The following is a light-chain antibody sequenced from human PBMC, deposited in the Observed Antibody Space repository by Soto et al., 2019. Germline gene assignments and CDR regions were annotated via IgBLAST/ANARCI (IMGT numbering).Light chain of an antibody. CDR2: DVT. CDR1: NSDVGGYNF. V-gene: IGLV2-14*01. Sequence: QSALTQPASVSGSPGQSITISCTGTNSDVGGYNFVSWYQQHPGKAPKLMIFDVTNRPSGVSDRFSGSKSGNTASLTISGLQAEDEADYYCTSYTTRSTRVFGGGTKLTVL. CDR3: TSYTTRSTRV. J-gene: IGLJ3*02.